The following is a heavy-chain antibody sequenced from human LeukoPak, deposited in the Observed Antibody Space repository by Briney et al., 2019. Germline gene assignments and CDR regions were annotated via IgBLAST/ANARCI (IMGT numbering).Heavy chain of an antibody. CDR2: ISYDGSNK. D-gene: IGHD3-22*01. Sequence: PGRSLRLSCAASGFTFSNYAMHWVRQAPGKGLEWVAVISYDGSNKYYADSVKGRFTISRDNSKNTLYLQMNSLRAEDTAVYYCARALADYYDSSGDYYFDYWGQGTLVTVSS. V-gene: IGHV3-30-3*01. CDR1: GFTFSNYA. CDR3: ARALADYYDSSGDYYFDY. J-gene: IGHJ4*02.